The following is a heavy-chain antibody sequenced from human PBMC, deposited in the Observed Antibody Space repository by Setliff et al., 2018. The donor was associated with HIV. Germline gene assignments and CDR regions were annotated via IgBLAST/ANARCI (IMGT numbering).Heavy chain of an antibody. Sequence: HGESLKISCVASGYSFTNKWIGWVRQTPGKALEWMGIIYPGDSQTKYNPSFQGQVTISVDKSLRTAYLQWSSLKTSDTAFYFCARGADYRDVWGQGTLVTSPQ. CDR3: ARGADYRDV. CDR1: GYSFTNKW. J-gene: IGHJ4*02. CDR2: IYPGDSQT. V-gene: IGHV5-51*01. D-gene: IGHD4-17*01.